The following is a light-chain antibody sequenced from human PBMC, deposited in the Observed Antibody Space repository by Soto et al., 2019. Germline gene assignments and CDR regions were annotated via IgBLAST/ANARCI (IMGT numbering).Light chain of an antibody. V-gene: IGLV2-14*01. Sequence: QSALPQPASVSGSPGQSITISCTGTSSDVGGYNYVSWYHQHPGKAPKLMIYDVSNRPSGVSNRFSGSKSGNTASLTISGLQAEDEADYYCSSYTSSSTLLYVFGTGTKLTVL. CDR3: SSYTSSSTLLYV. J-gene: IGLJ1*01. CDR2: DVS. CDR1: SSDVGGYNY.